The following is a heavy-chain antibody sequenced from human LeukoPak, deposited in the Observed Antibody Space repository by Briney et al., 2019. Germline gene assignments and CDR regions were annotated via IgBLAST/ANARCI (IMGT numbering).Heavy chain of an antibody. CDR2: IYPGDPDT. CDR1: GYNFTNYW. D-gene: IGHD2-15*01. Sequence: GDSLKISCKGSGYNFTNYWIGWVRQMPGKGLEWMGIIYPGDPDTRYSPSFQGQVTISADKSIRTAYLQWSSLKASDTAMYYCARSSVEVAAQIDYWGQGTLVTVSS. J-gene: IGHJ4*02. CDR3: ARSSVEVAAQIDY. V-gene: IGHV5-51*01.